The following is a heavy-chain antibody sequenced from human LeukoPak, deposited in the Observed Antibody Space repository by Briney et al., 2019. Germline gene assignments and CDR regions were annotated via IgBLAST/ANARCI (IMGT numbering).Heavy chain of an antibody. CDR1: GYTFTGYY. CDR2: INPNSCGT. CDR3: AVRECSSTSCYKGGRDILTD. D-gene: IGHD2-2*02. Sequence: GASAKVSCKASGYTFTGYYMHWVRQAPGQGLEWMGWINPNSCGTNYAQKFQGRVTMTRDTSISTAYMELSRLRSDDTAVYYCAVRECSSTSCYKGGRDILTDWGQGTLVTVSS. V-gene: IGHV1-2*02. J-gene: IGHJ4*02.